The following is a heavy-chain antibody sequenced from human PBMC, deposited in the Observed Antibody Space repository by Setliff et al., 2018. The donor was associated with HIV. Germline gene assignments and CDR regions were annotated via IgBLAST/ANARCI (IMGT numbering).Heavy chain of an antibody. CDR1: GGSFSGYY. D-gene: IGHD3-10*01. V-gene: IGHV4-34*01. Sequence: PSETLSLTCAVYGGSFSGYYWTWIRQPPGKGLEWIGEINHSGSTNDNPSLKSRLTISVDTSKNQFSLRLRSVTAADTAVYYCARDGPRGYFDSWGQGIMVTVSS. J-gene: IGHJ4*02. CDR2: INHSGST. CDR3: ARDGPRGYFDS.